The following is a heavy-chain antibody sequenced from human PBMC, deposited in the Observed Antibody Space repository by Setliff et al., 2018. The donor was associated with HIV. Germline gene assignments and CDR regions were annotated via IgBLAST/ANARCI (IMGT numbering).Heavy chain of an antibody. CDR1: GFTFRNAW. J-gene: IGHJ4*02. Sequence: PGGSLRLSCAASGFTFRNAWMSWVRQAPGKGLEWVGRIKSKSDGGAVHYAAPVQGRFTISRDDSQDTLYLEMNSLTNGDTAMYYCTTYSSVYYHSDCWGQGTLVTVSS. CDR2: IKSKSDGGAV. D-gene: IGHD3-22*01. CDR3: TTYSSVYYHSDC. V-gene: IGHV3-15*06.